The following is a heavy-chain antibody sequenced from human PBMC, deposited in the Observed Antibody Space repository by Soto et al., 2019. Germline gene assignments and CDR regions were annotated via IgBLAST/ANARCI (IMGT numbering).Heavy chain of an antibody. Sequence: PGESLKISCTGSGYSCTSYWISWVRQMRGKGLEWMWWFDPSHSSTNYSPSFQRHVPISADNSHSTAYLQRRSRKASHPAIYYCARRRYYYDSSGYPGAFYIWGQGTMVTV. CDR1: GYSCTSYW. CDR3: ARRRYYYDSSGYPGAFYI. V-gene: IGHV5-10-1*01. D-gene: IGHD3-22*01. CDR2: FDPSHSST. J-gene: IGHJ3*02.